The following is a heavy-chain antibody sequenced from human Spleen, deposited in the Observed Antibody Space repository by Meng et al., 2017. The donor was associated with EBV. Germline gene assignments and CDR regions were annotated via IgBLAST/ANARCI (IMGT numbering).Heavy chain of an antibody. CDR2: ISAGIGNT. J-gene: IGHJ4*02. V-gene: IGHV3-23*01. CDR1: GFTFSDSA. Sequence: VQLLGSGGGLVKPGGSLGLPGAASGFTFSDSAMSWVRQAPGKGLEWVSTISAGIGNTHYADSVKGRFTISRDNSKNTLYLQMNNLRADDTAVYYCALWFREHFDYWGQGTLVTVSS. D-gene: IGHD3-10*01. CDR3: ALWFREHFDY.